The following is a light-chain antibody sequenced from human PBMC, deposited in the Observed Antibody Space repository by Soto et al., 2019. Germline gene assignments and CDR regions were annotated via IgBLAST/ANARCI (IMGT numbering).Light chain of an antibody. CDR3: QQSYSTPPI. CDR2: AAS. V-gene: IGKV1-39*01. Sequence: DIQMTQSPSSLSASVGDRVTITCRASQSISSYLNWYQQKPGKAPKLLIYAASSLQSGVPSRFSGTGSRTAFTLTIISLQPEDVATYYCQQSYSTPPIFGQGTKLEIK. J-gene: IGKJ2*01. CDR1: QSISSY.